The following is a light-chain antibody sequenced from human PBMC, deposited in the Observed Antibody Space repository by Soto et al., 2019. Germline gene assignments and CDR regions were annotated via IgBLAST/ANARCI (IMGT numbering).Light chain of an antibody. CDR2: GVS. CDR3: GQFVSSPPRT. Sequence: EIVMTQSPAILSVSPGDRATLSCRAGQSVSSTFLAWYQQKPGQAPRLLIYGVSNRATGIPDRFSGSGSGTDFTLTISRLEPEDFAVYFCGQFVSSPPRTFGQGTKVEIK. V-gene: IGKV3-20*01. J-gene: IGKJ1*01. CDR1: QSVSSTF.